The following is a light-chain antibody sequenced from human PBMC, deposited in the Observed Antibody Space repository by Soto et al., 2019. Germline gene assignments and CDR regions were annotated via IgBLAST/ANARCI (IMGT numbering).Light chain of an antibody. CDR2: GAS. Sequence: EIVLTQSPGTLSLSPGERATLYCRASQSVSSSHLAWYQQKPGQAPRLLIYGASTRATGIPDRFSGSGSGTEFTLTISRLAPEDVAVYYCQQYGSSMYIFGPGTKLDIK. CDR3: QQYGSSMYI. CDR1: QSVSSSH. J-gene: IGKJ2*01. V-gene: IGKV3-20*01.